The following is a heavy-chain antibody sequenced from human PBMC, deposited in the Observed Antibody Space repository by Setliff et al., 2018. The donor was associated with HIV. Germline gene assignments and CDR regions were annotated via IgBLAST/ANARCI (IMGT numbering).Heavy chain of an antibody. J-gene: IGHJ5*02. Sequence: SETLSLTCTVSGGSISGGGCYWTWIRQYPGRGLEWIGYIYYSGTAYYKPSLRSRVTISVDTSMNQFSLNLNSVTAADTAVYYCARAGDCTKASCPKARFDPWGPGILVTVSS. V-gene: IGHV4-31*03. CDR3: ARAGDCTKASCPKARFDP. D-gene: IGHD2-8*01. CDR1: GGSISGGGCY. CDR2: IYYSGTA.